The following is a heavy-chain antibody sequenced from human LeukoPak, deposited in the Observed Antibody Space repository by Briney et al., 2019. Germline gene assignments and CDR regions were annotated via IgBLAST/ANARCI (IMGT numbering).Heavy chain of an antibody. Sequence: PGGSLRLSCAASGFTFSSYWMSWVRRAPGKGLEWVANIKQDGSEKYYVDSVKGRFTISRDNAKNSLYLQMNSLRAEDTAVYYCARDSYSSWSDYWGQGTLVTVSS. CDR1: GFTFSSYW. V-gene: IGHV3-7*01. CDR3: ARDSYSSWSDY. J-gene: IGHJ4*02. D-gene: IGHD6-19*01. CDR2: IKQDGSEK.